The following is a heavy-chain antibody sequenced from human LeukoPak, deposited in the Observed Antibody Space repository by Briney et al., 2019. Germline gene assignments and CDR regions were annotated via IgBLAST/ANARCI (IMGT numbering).Heavy chain of an antibody. D-gene: IGHD3-10*01. CDR3: ARPVEGSGIYSGAFDI. Sequence: PGGSLRLSCAASGFTFGDYAMSWFRQAPGKGLEWVSYISSRSSTIYYADSVRGRFTISRDNAKNSLYLQMNSLRAEDTALYYCARPVEGSGIYSGAFDIWGQGTMVTVSS. CDR1: GFTFGDYA. CDR2: ISSRSSTI. V-gene: IGHV3-48*04. J-gene: IGHJ3*02.